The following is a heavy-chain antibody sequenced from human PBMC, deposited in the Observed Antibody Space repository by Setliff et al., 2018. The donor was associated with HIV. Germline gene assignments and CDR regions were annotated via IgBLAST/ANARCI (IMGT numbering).Heavy chain of an antibody. Sequence: ASVKVSCKVSGYILTELSRHWVRQAPGKGLEWMEGFDPEDGETISAQKFQGRVTMTEDTSTDTAYMELRSLRSEDTAMYYCARGESAAAGTGVCDYWGQGTLVTVSS. CDR2: FDPEDGET. CDR1: GYILTELS. J-gene: IGHJ4*02. CDR3: ARGESAAAGTGVCDY. V-gene: IGHV1-24*01. D-gene: IGHD6-13*01.